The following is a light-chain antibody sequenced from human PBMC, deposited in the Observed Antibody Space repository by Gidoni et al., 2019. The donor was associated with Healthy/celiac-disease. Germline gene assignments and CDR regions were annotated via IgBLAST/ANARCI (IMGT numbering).Light chain of an antibody. CDR1: QSLLHSDGKTS. CDR3: MQSIQLPPRYT. J-gene: IGKJ2*01. V-gene: IGKV2D-29*01. Sequence: DSVMTHTPLSLSVTPGQPASIYCKSSQSLLHSDGKTSLYWYLQKPGQPPQLLIYQVAHRFSGVPDRFRGSGSGTDFTLKSSRVEAEDVGVYYCMQSIQLPPRYTFGQGTKLEIK. CDR2: QVA.